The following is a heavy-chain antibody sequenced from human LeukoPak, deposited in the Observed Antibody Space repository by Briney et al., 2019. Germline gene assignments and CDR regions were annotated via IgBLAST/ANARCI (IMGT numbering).Heavy chain of an antibody. J-gene: IGHJ4*02. D-gene: IGHD1-7*01. V-gene: IGHV4-39*01. CDR3: ARHPAYNWNYDY. CDR2: IYYSGST. Sequence: SETLSLTCTVSGSSISSSSYYWGWIRQPPGKGLEWIGSIYYSGSTYYNPSLKSRVTISVDTSKNQFSLKLSSVTAADTAVYYCARHPAYNWNYDYWGQGTLVTVSS. CDR1: GSSISSSSYY.